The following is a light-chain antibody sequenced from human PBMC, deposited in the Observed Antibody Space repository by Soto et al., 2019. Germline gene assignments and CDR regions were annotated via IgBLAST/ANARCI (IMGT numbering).Light chain of an antibody. CDR3: LQYNVYPLS. CDR1: QNINRW. Sequence: DIQMTQSPSTLSASVGDRVTITCRARQNINRWLAWYQQRPGKAPNLLIHKASILEVGVPSRFSGSASGTEFTLTISSLQPDDFAVYFCLQYNVYPLSFGGGTKVEIK. V-gene: IGKV1-5*03. J-gene: IGKJ4*01. CDR2: KAS.